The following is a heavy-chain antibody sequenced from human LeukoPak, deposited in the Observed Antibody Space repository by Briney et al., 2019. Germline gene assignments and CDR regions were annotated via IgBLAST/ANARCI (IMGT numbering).Heavy chain of an antibody. CDR2: IYTSGST. CDR3: AGHQSYYYDYYMDV. CDR1: GGSISSYY. D-gene: IGHD2-2*01. J-gene: IGHJ6*03. V-gene: IGHV4-4*07. Sequence: PSETLSLTCTVSGGSISSYYWSWIRQPAGKGLEWIGRIYTSGSTNYNPSLKSRVTMSVDTSKNQFSLKLSSVTAADTAVYYCAGHQSYYYDYYMDVWGKGTTVTISS.